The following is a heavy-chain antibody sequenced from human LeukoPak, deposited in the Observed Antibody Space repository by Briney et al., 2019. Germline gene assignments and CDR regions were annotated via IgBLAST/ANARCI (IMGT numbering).Heavy chain of an antibody. V-gene: IGHV3-13*01. Sequence: GRSLRLSCAASGFTFSSYDMHWVRQATGKGLEWVSAIGTAGDTYYPGSVKGRFTISRENAKNSLYLQMNSLRAGDTAVYYCARGGRYGGKSPIDYWGQGTLVTVSS. CDR1: GFTFSSYD. CDR3: ARGGRYGGKSPIDY. J-gene: IGHJ4*02. D-gene: IGHD4-23*01. CDR2: IGTAGDT.